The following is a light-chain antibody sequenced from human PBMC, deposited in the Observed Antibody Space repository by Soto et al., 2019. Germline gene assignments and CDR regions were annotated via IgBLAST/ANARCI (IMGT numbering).Light chain of an antibody. V-gene: IGKV3D-20*02. CDR2: GAS. Sequence: EIVLTQSRGTLSLSPGERATLSCLASQSVSSSYLAWYQQKPGQAPRLLIYGASSRATGIPDRFSGSGSGTDFTLTISSLEPEDFAVYYCQQRNNWPPVTFGGGTKVDIK. J-gene: IGKJ4*01. CDR3: QQRNNWPPVT. CDR1: QSVSSSY.